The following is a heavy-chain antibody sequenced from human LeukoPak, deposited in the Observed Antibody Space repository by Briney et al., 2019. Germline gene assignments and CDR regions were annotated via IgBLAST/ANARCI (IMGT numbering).Heavy chain of an antibody. J-gene: IGHJ4*02. D-gene: IGHD5-18*01. CDR3: ARANSYGPDY. CDR2: INHSGST. CDR1: GGSFSGYY. V-gene: IGHV4-34*01. Sequence: SETLSLTCAVYGGSFSGYYWSWIRQPPGKGLEWIGEINHSGSTNYNPSLKSRVTISVDTSKNQFSLKLSSVTAADTAVYYWARANSYGPDYWGQGTLVTVSS.